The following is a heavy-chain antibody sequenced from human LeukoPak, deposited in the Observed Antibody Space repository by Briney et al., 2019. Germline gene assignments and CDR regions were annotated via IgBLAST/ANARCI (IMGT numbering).Heavy chain of an antibody. J-gene: IGHJ6*03. CDR2: ISGSGGST. CDR3: AKDGAGDGYNHYYYYYMDV. CDR1: GFTFSSYA. D-gene: IGHD5-24*01. V-gene: IGHV3-23*01. Sequence: GGSLRLSCAASGFTFSSYAMSWVRQAPGEGLEWVSAISGSGGSTYYADSVKGRFTISRDNSKNTLYLQMNSLRAEDTAVYYCAKDGAGDGYNHYYYYYMDVWGKGTRSPSP.